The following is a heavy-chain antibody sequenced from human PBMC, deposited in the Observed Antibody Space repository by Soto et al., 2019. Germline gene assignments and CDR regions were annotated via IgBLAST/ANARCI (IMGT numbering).Heavy chain of an antibody. D-gene: IGHD2-15*01. CDR3: SADRPDIGVGWWV. V-gene: IGHV1-58*02. CDR1: GSGFISSG. CDR2: IVVASGQT. J-gene: IGHJ6*02. Sequence: SVKVSCKASGSGFISSGIQWVRQAHGQRLEWIGWIVVASGQTNYAQNFRGRVAITRDTSTATAYIELTGLTSEDTAVYFCSADRPDIGVGWWVWGQGTTVTAP.